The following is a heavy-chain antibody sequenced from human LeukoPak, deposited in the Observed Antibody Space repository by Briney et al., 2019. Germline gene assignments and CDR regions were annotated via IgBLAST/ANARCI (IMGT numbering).Heavy chain of an antibody. CDR3: ARKRPPGAFDI. CDR2: INSYSSDI. Sequence: GGSLRLSCAASGFTFCSFWMSWVRQAPGKGLYWVSSINSYSSDINYADSAEDRSTISRDNDKNSLYLQKNSLRAEDTAVDYCARKRPPGAFDIWGQGTMVTVSS. V-gene: IGHV3-21*01. CDR1: GFTFCSFW. D-gene: IGHD6-6*01. J-gene: IGHJ3*02.